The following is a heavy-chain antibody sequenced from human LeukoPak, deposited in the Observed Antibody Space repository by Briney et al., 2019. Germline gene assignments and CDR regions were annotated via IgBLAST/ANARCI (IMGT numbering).Heavy chain of an antibody. J-gene: IGHJ6*03. Sequence: SRTLSLTCAISGDSVSSNSAAWNWIRQSPSRGLEWLGRTYYRSKWYNDYAVSVKSRITINPDTSKNQFSLQLNSVTPEDTAVYYCARRVRYYYGSGSYYGYYYYYMDVWGKGTTVTVSS. CDR2: TYYRSKWYN. V-gene: IGHV6-1*01. CDR3: ARRVRYYYGSGSYYGYYYYYMDV. CDR1: GDSVSSNSAA. D-gene: IGHD3-10*01.